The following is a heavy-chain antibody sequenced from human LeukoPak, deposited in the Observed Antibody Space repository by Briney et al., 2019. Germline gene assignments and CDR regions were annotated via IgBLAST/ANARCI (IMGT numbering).Heavy chain of an antibody. D-gene: IGHD6-13*01. CDR2: IYYSGST. V-gene: IGHV4-59*01. J-gene: IGHJ5*02. Sequence: SETLSLTCAVSGGSISSYYWSWIRQPPGKGLEWIGYIYYSGSTNYNPSLKSRVTISVDTSKNQFSLKLSSVTAADTAVYYCARVGAAAGTISWLDPWGQGTLVTVSS. CDR1: GGSISSYY. CDR3: ARVGAAAGTISWLDP.